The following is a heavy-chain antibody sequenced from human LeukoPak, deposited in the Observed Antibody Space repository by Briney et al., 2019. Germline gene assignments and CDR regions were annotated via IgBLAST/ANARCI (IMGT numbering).Heavy chain of an antibody. D-gene: IGHD6-19*01. CDR1: GFTFSSYG. J-gene: IGHJ5*02. CDR3: AKAAVAGALYNWFDP. Sequence: GRSLRLSCAASGFTFSSYGMHWVRQAPGKGLEWVAVISYDGSNKYYADSVKGRFTISRDNSKNTLYLQMNSLRAEDTAVYYCAKAAVAGALYNWFDPWGQGTLVTVSS. CDR2: ISYDGSNK. V-gene: IGHV3-30*18.